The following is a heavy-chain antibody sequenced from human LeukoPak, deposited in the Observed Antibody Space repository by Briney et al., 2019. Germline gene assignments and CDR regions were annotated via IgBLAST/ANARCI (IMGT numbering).Heavy chain of an antibody. V-gene: IGHV1-46*03. CDR3: TREGTTRHFAY. Sequence: ASVKVSCKASGYTFSNYYMHWVRQAPGQGLEWMGIINPSGTSTNYAQKFRGRVTMTRDTSTSTVYMELSSLRSQDTALYYCTREGTTRHFAYWGQGTLVTVSS. CDR2: INPSGTST. CDR1: GYTFSNYY. D-gene: IGHD1-7*01. J-gene: IGHJ4*02.